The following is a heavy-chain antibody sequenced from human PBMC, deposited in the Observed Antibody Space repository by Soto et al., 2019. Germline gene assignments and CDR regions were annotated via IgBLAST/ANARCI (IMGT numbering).Heavy chain of an antibody. V-gene: IGHV1-2*04. CDR2: INPNSSGT. CDR3: ARDGYDFWSGLRYNWFDP. Sequence: ASVKVSCKASGYTFTGYYMHWVRQAPGQGLEWMGWINPNSSGTNYAQKFQGWVTMTRDTSISTAYMELSRLRSDDTAVYYCARDGYDFWSGLRYNWFDPWGQGTLVTVSS. D-gene: IGHD3-3*01. CDR1: GYTFTGYY. J-gene: IGHJ5*02.